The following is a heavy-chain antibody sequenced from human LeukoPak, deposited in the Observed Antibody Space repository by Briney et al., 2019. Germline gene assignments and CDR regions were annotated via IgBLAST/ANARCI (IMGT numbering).Heavy chain of an antibody. D-gene: IGHD5-12*01. J-gene: IGHJ4*02. CDR2: ISWDGGST. V-gene: IGHV3-43*01. CDR3: ARVFRHGATLGEFDY. CDR1: GFTFDDYT. Sequence: QPGGSLRLSCAASGFTFDDYTMHWVRQAPGKGLEWVSLISWDGGSTYYADSVKGRFTISRDNSKNSLYLQMNSLRAEDTALYYCARVFRHGATLGEFDYWGQGTLVTVSS.